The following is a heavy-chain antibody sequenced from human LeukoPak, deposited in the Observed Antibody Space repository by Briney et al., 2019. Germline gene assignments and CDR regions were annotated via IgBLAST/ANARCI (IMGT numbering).Heavy chain of an antibody. J-gene: IGHJ4*02. CDR3: IFDSSGYFHFHY. Sequence: GGSLRLSCAASGFTVSQAWMTWVRRAPGKGLEWVGRIKSKADGGTADYAAPVKGRFTISRNDSKNMVYLQMNSLIIDDTAVYYCIFDSSGYFHFHYWGQGTLVTVSS. CDR2: IKSKADGGTA. CDR1: GFTVSQAW. V-gene: IGHV3-15*01. D-gene: IGHD3-22*01.